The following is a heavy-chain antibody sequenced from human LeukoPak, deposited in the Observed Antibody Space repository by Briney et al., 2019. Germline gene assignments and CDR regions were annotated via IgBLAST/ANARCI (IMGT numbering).Heavy chain of an antibody. Sequence: PGGSLRLSCAASGFTFNNYWMHWVRKAPGKGLVWVSRINSDGSRTSYADSVKGRFTISRDNAKNTLYLQMNSLRAEDTAVYYCARDRIVYCGGDCYRLDYWGQGTLVTVSS. CDR1: GFTFNNYW. D-gene: IGHD2-21*02. J-gene: IGHJ4*02. V-gene: IGHV3-74*01. CDR2: INSDGSRT. CDR3: ARDRIVYCGGDCYRLDY.